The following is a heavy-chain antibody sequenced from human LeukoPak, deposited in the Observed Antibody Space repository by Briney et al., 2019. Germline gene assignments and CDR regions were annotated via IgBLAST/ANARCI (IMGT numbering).Heavy chain of an antibody. CDR2: INPNSGGT. V-gene: IGHV1-2*04. D-gene: IGHD6-19*01. CDR3: ARESSVASGDY. Sequence: ASVKVSCKASGYTFTGYYIHWVRQAPGQGLEWMGWINPNSGGTNYAQKFQGWVTMTRDTSISTAYMELSRLRSDDTAVYYCARESSVASGDYWGQGTLVTVSS. J-gene: IGHJ4*02. CDR1: GYTFTGYY.